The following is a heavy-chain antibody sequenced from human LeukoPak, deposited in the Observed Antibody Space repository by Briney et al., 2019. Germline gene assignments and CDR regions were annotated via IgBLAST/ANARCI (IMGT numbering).Heavy chain of an antibody. J-gene: IGHJ4*02. D-gene: IGHD6-19*01. CDR1: GFTFSSYS. Sequence: SGGSLRLSCAASGFTFSSYSMNWVRQAPGKGLEWVSYISSSSGTIYYADSVKGRFTISRDNSKNTLSLQMDSLRAEDTAMYYCARGLYTNGWYYYDYWGQGTLVTVSS. CDR2: ISSSSGTI. V-gene: IGHV3-48*01. CDR3: ARGLYTNGWYYYDY.